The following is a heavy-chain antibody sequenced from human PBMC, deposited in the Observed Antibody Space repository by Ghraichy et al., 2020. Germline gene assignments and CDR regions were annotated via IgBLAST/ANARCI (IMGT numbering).Heavy chain of an antibody. CDR3: ARVVAPHGKQT. J-gene: IGHJ5*02. CDR1: GYSISSGYY. D-gene: IGHD3-10*01. CDR2: IYHSGST. V-gene: IGHV4-38-2*02. Sequence: SETLSLTCTVSGYSISSGYYWGWIRQPPGKGLEWIGSIYHSGSTYYNPSLKSRVTISVDTSKNQFSLKLSSVTAADTAVYYCARVVAPHGKQTWGQGTLVTVSS.